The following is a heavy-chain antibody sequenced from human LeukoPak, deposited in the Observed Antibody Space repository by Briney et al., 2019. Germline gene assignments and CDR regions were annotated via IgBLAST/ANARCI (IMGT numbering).Heavy chain of an antibody. CDR2: ISSSSSYI. V-gene: IGHV3-21*01. J-gene: IGHJ4*02. CDR1: GFTFSSYS. Sequence: KTGGSLRLSCAASGFTFSSYSMNWVRQAPGKGLEWVSSISSSSSYIHYADSVKGRFTISRDNAKNSLYLQMNSLRAEDTAVYYCASWYYDILTGYYYFDYWGQGTLVTVSS. CDR3: ASWYYDILTGYYYFDY. D-gene: IGHD3-9*01.